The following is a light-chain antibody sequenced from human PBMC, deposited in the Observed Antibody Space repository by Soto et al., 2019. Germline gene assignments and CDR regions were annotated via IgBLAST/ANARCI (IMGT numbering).Light chain of an antibody. J-gene: IGKJ1*01. Sequence: DIVMTQSQLSLPVTPGEPASISCRSSQSLLHANGYNFLDWYLQKPGQSPQLLIYLGSNRASGVPDRFSGSGSGTHFTLTISRLEPEDFAIYYCQQFGTPPWTFGQGTKVDIK. CDR2: LGS. V-gene: IGKV2-28*01. CDR3: QQFGTPPWT. CDR1: QSLLHANGYNF.